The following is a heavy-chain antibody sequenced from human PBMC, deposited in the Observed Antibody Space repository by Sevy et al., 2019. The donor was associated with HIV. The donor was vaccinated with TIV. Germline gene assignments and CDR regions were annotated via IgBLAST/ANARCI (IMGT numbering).Heavy chain of an antibody. CDR1: GYTFTNYE. CDR3: SRDEQRPTYCASGNMGH. Sequence: ASVKVSCKASGYTFTNYEINWVRQATGQGLEWMGRMNPNSGETGYAPQLHGRVTMTRNTSRKIAYMELSSLTSDDTAVYYCSRDEQRPTYCASGNMGHWGQGTLVTISS. CDR2: MNPNSGET. D-gene: IGHD6-25*01. J-gene: IGHJ4*02. V-gene: IGHV1-8*01.